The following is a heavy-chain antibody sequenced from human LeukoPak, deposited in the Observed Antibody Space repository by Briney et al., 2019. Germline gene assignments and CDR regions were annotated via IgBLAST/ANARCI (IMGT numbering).Heavy chain of an antibody. V-gene: IGHV3-21*01. CDR2: ISSSSSYI. J-gene: IGHJ6*03. Sequence: GGSLRLSCAASGFTFSSYSMNWVRQAPGKGLEWVSSISSSSSYIYYADSVKGRFTISRDNAKNSLYLQMNSLRAEDTAVYYCARDVYNWNYYYMDVWGEGTTVTVSS. CDR3: ARDVYNWNYYYMDV. CDR1: GFTFSSYS. D-gene: IGHD1-20*01.